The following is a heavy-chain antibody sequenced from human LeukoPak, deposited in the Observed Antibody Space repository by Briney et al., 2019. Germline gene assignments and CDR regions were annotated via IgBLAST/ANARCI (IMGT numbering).Heavy chain of an antibody. CDR2: ISSSSSYI. Sequence: GGSLRLSCAASGFTFSSYSMNWVRQAPGKGLEWVSSISSSSSYIYYADSVKGRFTISRDNAKNSLYLQMNSLRAEDTAVYYCARDQGQKGAFDIWGQGTMVTVSS. CDR1: GFTFSSYS. CDR3: ARDQGQKGAFDI. V-gene: IGHV3-21*01. J-gene: IGHJ3*02.